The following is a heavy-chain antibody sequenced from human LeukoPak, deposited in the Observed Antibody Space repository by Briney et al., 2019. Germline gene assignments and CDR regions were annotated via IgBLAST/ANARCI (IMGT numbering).Heavy chain of an antibody. CDR3: ARGLRYCSGGRCYFSPPYYYYMDV. V-gene: IGHV4-39*07. Sequence: PSETLSLTCTVSGGSISSSSYYWGWIRQPPGKGLEWIGSIYYSGSTYYNPSLKSRVTISVDTSKNQFSLKLSSVTAADTAVYYCARGLRYCSGGRCYFSPPYYYYMDVWGKGTTVTISS. CDR2: IYYSGST. CDR1: GGSISSSSYY. J-gene: IGHJ6*03. D-gene: IGHD2-15*01.